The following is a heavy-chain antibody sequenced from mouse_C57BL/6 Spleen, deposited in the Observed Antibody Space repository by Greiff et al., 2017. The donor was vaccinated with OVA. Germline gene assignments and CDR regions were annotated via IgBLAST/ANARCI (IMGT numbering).Heavy chain of an antibody. CDR3: TTVITTVVALDY. D-gene: IGHD1-1*01. V-gene: IGHV14-4*01. Sequence: EVKLVESGAELVRPGASVKLSCTASGFNIKDDYMHWVKQRPEQGLEWIGWIDPENGDTEYASKFQGKATITADTSSNTAYLQLSSLTSEDTAVYYCTTVITTVVALDYWGQGTTLTVSS. CDR1: GFNIKDDY. J-gene: IGHJ2*01. CDR2: IDPENGDT.